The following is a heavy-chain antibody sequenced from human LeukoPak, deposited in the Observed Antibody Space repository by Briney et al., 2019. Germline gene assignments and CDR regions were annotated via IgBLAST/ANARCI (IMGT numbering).Heavy chain of an antibody. CDR3: ARDDCSGAGCYYY. Sequence: SETLSLTCTVSAGSISTYYWNWIRQPPGKGLEWIGYIYSSGSTKYNPSLKSRVTISVDKSKNQFSLRLTSLTAADTAVYYCARDDCSGAGCYYYWGQGTLVTVSP. CDR1: AGSISTYY. D-gene: IGHD2-15*01. J-gene: IGHJ4*02. V-gene: IGHV4-59*01. CDR2: IYSSGST.